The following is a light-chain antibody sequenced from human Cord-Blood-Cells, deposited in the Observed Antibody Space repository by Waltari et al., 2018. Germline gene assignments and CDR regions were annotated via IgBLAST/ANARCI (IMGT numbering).Light chain of an antibody. CDR2: DVS. Sequence: QSALTQPASVSGSPGQSITISCTGISSDVGGYNYVSWYQQHPGKAPKLMIYDVSNRPSGVSSRFSGSKSGNTASLTVSGLQAEDEADYYCSSYTSSSTLVVGGGTKLTVL. CDR3: SSYTSSSTLV. V-gene: IGLV2-14*01. CDR1: SSDVGGYNY. J-gene: IGLJ2*01.